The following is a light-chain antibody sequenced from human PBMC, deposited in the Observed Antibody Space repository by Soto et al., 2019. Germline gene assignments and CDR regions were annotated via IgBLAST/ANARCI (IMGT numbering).Light chain of an antibody. Sequence: VLPQSPDTLSLSPGDRVTLSCRASQSVRSTFLAWYQQKPGQAPRLLIYGASNRATGIPDRFSGSASGTDFTLTISRLEPDDSAVYYCQQYHDSPMNPFGRGTKLEIK. CDR3: QQYHDSPMNP. CDR1: QSVRSTF. J-gene: IGKJ2*01. CDR2: GAS. V-gene: IGKV3-20*01.